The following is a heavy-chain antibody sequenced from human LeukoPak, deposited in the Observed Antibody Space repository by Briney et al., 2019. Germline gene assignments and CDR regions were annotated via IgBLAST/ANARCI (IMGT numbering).Heavy chain of an antibody. CDR3: ATAMVRYYYYYMDV. CDR2: ISPNSGGT. Sequence: ASVKVSCKASGYTFTGYYMHWVRQAPGQGLEWMGWISPNSGGTNYAQKFQGRVTMTRDTSISTAYTELSRLRSDDTAVYYCATAMVRYYYYYMDVWGKGTTVTISS. J-gene: IGHJ6*03. D-gene: IGHD2-2*01. CDR1: GYTFTGYY. V-gene: IGHV1-2*02.